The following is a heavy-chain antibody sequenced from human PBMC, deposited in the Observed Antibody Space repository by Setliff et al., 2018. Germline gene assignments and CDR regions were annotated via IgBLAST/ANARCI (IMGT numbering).Heavy chain of an antibody. CDR1: GYSISSGYY. D-gene: IGHD2-15*01. Sequence: SETLSLTCAVSGYSISSGYYWGWIRQPPGKGLEWIGSIYHSGSTYYNPSLKSRVTISVDTSKNQFSLKLSSVTAADPAVYYCARLYIVVVVAATPAWFDPWGQGTLVTVSS. J-gene: IGHJ5*02. CDR2: IYHSGST. V-gene: IGHV4-38-2*01. CDR3: ARLYIVVVVAATPAWFDP.